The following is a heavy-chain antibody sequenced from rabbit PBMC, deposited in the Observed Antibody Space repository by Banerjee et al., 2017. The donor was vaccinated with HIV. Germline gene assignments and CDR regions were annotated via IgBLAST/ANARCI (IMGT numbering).Heavy chain of an antibody. V-gene: IGHV1S40*01. J-gene: IGHJ3*01. CDR1: GIDFSSSYY. Sequence: QSLEESGGDLVKPGASLTLTCTASGIDFSSSYYMCWVRQAPGKGLEWIACIYAGGGTTCYASWVNGRFTISKTSSTTVTLQMTSLTAADSATYFCARGNGYADYTYDLWGQGTLVTVS. CDR3: ARGNGYADYTYDL. D-gene: IGHD6-1*01. CDR2: IYAGGGTT.